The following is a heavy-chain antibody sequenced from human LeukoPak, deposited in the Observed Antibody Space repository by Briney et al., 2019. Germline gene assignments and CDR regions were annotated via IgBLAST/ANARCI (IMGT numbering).Heavy chain of an antibody. V-gene: IGHV3-66*01. CDR1: GFTFSSYW. J-gene: IGHJ3*02. D-gene: IGHD1-1*01. CDR3: ARDAGQLERLTLSSAFDI. Sequence: PGGSLRLSCAASGFTFSSYWMSWVRQAPGKGLERVSVIYSGGSTNYADSVKGRFTISRDNSKNTLYLQMNSLRAEDTAVYYCARDAGQLERLTLSSAFDIWGQGTMVTVSS. CDR2: IYSGGST.